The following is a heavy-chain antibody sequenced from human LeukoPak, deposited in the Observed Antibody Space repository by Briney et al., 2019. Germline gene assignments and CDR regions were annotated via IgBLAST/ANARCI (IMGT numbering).Heavy chain of an antibody. CDR2: VFYTGDT. CDR1: GGSISSFY. J-gene: IGHJ4*02. V-gene: IGHV4-59*08. CDR3: ARHPFATPFDH. Sequence: PSETLSPTCAVSGGSISSFYWSWIRQPPGKGLEWIGYVFYTGDTNSNPSLKSRVTVSLDTSKNQLSLRLTSVTAADTAVYYCARHPFATPFDHWGRGTLVTVSS. D-gene: IGHD2-15*01.